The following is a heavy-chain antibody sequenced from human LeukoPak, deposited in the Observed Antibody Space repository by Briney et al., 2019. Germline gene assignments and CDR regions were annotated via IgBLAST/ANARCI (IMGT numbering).Heavy chain of an antibody. CDR1: GFILSPYA. J-gene: IGHJ4*02. D-gene: IGHD6-13*01. CDR3: AKDEIFGSSWTFDY. V-gene: IGHV3-23*01. Sequence: GGSLRLSCAASGFILSPYAMSWVRQAPGKGLEWVAGIAGGDDRFYADSVKGRFSISRDNSKNTVDLQMNSLRAEDTAVYYCAKDEIFGSSWTFDYWGQGTLVTVSS. CDR2: IAGGDDR.